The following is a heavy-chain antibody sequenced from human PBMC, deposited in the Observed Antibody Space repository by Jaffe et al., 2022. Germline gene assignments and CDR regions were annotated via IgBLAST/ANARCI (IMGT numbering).Heavy chain of an antibody. CDR1: GGSFSGYY. D-gene: IGHD3-10*01. Sequence: QVQLQQWGAGLLKPSETLSLTCAVYGGSFSGYYWSWIRQPPGKGLEWIGEINHSGSTNYNPSLKSRVTISVDTSKNQFSLKLSSVTAADTAVYYCARGNMVQGALDYWGQGTLVTVSS. CDR2: INHSGST. CDR3: ARGNMVQGALDY. J-gene: IGHJ4*02. V-gene: IGHV4-34*01.